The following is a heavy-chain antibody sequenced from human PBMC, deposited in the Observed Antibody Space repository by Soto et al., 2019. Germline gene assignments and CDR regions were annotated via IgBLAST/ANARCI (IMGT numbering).Heavy chain of an antibody. D-gene: IGHD6-19*01. Sequence: PGGSLSLSCSAAGDPFSGYGMHWVRPVPDKGLEWVALISYDGSNQYYADSVKGRFTISRDNSKNTLFLQMNSLRADDTAVYYCAKEGITAVAGVDPWGQGTLVTLS. CDR3: AKEGITAVAGVDP. CDR2: ISYDGSNQ. J-gene: IGHJ5*02. CDR1: GDPFSGYG. V-gene: IGHV3-30*18.